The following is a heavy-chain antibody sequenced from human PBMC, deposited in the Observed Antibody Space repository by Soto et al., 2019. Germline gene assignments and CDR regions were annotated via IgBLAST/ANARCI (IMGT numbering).Heavy chain of an antibody. J-gene: IGHJ4*02. Sequence: ASVKVSCKASVYTFSSYAISWVRQAPGQGLEWMGWISAYNGNTKYAQKHQGRVTMTTDTSTSTAYMELRSLRSDDTAVYYCARDSPPVDHWGQGTLVTVSS. CDR3: ARDSPPVDH. V-gene: IGHV1-18*01. CDR2: ISAYNGNT. CDR1: VYTFSSYA.